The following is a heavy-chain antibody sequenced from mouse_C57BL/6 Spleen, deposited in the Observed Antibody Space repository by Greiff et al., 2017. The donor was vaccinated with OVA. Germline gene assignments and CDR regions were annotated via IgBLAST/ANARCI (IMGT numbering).Heavy chain of an antibody. CDR2: IYPGSGST. D-gene: IGHD1-1*01. V-gene: IGHV1-55*01. CDR3: ARYHYGSSTGY. J-gene: IGHJ2*01. CDR1: GYTFTSYW. Sequence: QVQLQQSGAELVKPGASVKMSCKASGYTFTSYWITWVKQRPGQGLEWIGDIYPGSGSTNYNEKFKSKATLTVDTSSSTAYMQLSSLTSEDSAVYYCARYHYGSSTGYWGQGTTLTVSS.